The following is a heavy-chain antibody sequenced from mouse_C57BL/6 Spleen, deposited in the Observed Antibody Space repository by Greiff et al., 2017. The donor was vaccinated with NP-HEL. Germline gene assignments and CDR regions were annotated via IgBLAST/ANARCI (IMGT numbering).Heavy chain of an antibody. Sequence: VQLQQPGAELVRPGTSVKLSCKASGYTFTSYWMHWVKQRPGQGLEWIGVIDPSDSYTNYNQKFKGKATLTVDTSCSTAYMQLSSLTSEDSAVYYCASLYDGYFAWFAYWGQGTLVTVSA. CDR2: IDPSDSYT. CDR3: ASLYDGYFAWFAY. D-gene: IGHD2-3*01. J-gene: IGHJ3*01. CDR1: GYTFTSYW. V-gene: IGHV1-59*01.